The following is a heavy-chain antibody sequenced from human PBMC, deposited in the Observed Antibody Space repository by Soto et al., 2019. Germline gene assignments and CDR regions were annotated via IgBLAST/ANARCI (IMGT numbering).Heavy chain of an antibody. CDR1: GFTFSSYG. D-gene: IGHD2-2*01. J-gene: IGHJ6*02. CDR2: ISYDGSNK. Sequence: GESVKISCAASGFTFSSYGMHWVRQAPCKGLEWVAVISYDGSNKYYADSVKGRFTISRDNSKNTLYLQMNRLRAEDTAVYYCAKELEPTAAPYYYYYYGMDVWGQGTTVTV. CDR3: AKELEPTAAPYYYYYYGMDV. V-gene: IGHV3-30*18.